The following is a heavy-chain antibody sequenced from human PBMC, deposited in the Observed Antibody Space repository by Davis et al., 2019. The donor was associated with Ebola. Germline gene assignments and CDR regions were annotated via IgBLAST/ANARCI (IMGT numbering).Heavy chain of an antibody. CDR3: ARDAVADLYYYGMDV. Sequence: LSLTCAASGFTFSRYSMNWVRQAPGKGLEWVSSISSSSSYIYYADSVKGRFTISRDNAKNSLYLQMNSLRAEDTAVYYCARDAVADLYYYGMDVWGQGTTVTVSS. V-gene: IGHV3-21*01. D-gene: IGHD6-19*01. CDR2: ISSSSSYI. CDR1: GFTFSRYS. J-gene: IGHJ6*02.